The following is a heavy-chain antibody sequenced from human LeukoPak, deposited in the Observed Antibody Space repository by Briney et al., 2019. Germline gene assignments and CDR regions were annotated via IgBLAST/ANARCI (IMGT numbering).Heavy chain of an antibody. Sequence: SETLSLTCAVYGGSFSDYYWTWIRQPPGKGLEWIGEINHSGSTNYNPSLKSRVTISVDTSKKQFFLRLSSVTAADTAVYYCATDVGWFRFDLWGQGTLVTVSS. CDR1: GGSFSDYY. CDR2: INHSGST. D-gene: IGHD6-19*01. J-gene: IGHJ5*02. V-gene: IGHV4-34*01. CDR3: ATDVGWFRFDL.